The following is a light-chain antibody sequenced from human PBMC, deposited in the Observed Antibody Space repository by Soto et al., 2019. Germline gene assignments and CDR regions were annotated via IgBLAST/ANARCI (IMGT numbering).Light chain of an antibody. J-gene: IGKJ2*01. CDR1: QSVSHY. CDR2: DAS. CDR3: QQHSNWPLYT. V-gene: IGKV3-11*01. Sequence: EIVLTQSPATLSLSPGERATLSCRASQSVSHYLAWYQQKPGQAPRLLIYDASTRATGIPARFSGSGSGTDFTLTISSLESEDFAVYYCQQHSNWPLYTFGQGTKLEIK.